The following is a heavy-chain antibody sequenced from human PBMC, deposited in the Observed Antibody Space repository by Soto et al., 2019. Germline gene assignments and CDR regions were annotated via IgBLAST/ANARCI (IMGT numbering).Heavy chain of an antibody. Sequence: QITLKESGPTLVKPTQTLTLTCSFSGFSLSSSGVAVGWIRQPPGKALEWLALIYWDDDERYSPSLQRRLTISKDTSKNQVVLRMTNMDPSDTGTYYCVHRRGAAAVAYWGQGTLVTVSS. CDR1: GFSLSSSGVA. CDR3: VHRRGAAAVAY. V-gene: IGHV2-5*02. J-gene: IGHJ4*02. CDR2: IYWDDDE. D-gene: IGHD6-13*01.